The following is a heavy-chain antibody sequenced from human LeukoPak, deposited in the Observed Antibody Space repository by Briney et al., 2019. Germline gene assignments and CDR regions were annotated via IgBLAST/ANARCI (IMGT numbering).Heavy chain of an antibody. D-gene: IGHD2-2*01. CDR3: ARAYDCSGTSCFASSDYYYMDV. CDR1: GGSISSYC. V-gene: IGHV4-59*01. J-gene: IGHJ6*03. Sequence: SETLSLTCTVSGGSISSYCWSWIRQPPGKGLEWIGYIYYSGSTNYNPSLKSRVTISVDTSKNQFSLKLSSVTAADTAVYYCARAYDCSGTSCFASSDYYYMDVWGKGTTVTVSS. CDR2: IYYSGST.